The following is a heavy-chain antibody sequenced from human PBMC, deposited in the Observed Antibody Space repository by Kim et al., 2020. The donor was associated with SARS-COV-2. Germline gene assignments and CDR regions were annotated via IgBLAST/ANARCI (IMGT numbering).Heavy chain of an antibody. Sequence: ASVKVSCKASGYTFTSYGISWVRQAPGQGLEWMGWISAYNGNTNYAQKLQGRVTMTTDTSTSTAYMELRSLRSDDTAVYYCARASLGYCSSTSCGGGRAWFDPWGQGTLVTVSS. V-gene: IGHV1-18*04. CDR1: GYTFTSYG. J-gene: IGHJ5*02. CDR3: ARASLGYCSSTSCGGGRAWFDP. CDR2: ISAYNGNT. D-gene: IGHD2-2*01.